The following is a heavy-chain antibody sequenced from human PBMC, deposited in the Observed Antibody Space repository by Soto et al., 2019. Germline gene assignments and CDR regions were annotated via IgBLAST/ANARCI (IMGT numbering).Heavy chain of an antibody. D-gene: IGHD3-10*01. J-gene: IGHJ4*02. Sequence: QVQLVQSGAEVKKPGSSVKVSCKASGGTFSSYAISWVRQAPGQGLEWMGGIIPIFGTADYAQKLQGRVTITADESTSTAYMGLSGLRSEGTAVYYCASDYYGSGSYYIGYWGQGTLVTVSS. V-gene: IGHV1-69*12. CDR1: GGTFSSYA. CDR3: ASDYYGSGSYYIGY. CDR2: IIPIFGTA.